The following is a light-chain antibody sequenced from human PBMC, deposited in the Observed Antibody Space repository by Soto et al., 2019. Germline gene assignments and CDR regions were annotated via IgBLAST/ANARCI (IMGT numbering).Light chain of an antibody. CDR1: ISVVGGYNY. V-gene: IGLV2-11*01. CDR3: CSYAASNTFV. CDR2: DVS. J-gene: IGLJ1*01. Sequence: QSVLTQPRSVSGSPGQSVTISCTGTISVVGGYNYVSWYQQYSGKAPKVMIYDVSKRPSGVPDRFSGSKSGNTASLTISGLQAEDEADYYCCSYAASNTFVFGTGTKVTVL.